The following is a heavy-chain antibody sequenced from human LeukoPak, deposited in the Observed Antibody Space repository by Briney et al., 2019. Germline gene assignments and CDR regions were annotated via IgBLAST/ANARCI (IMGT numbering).Heavy chain of an antibody. CDR1: GGSFRGYY. CDR2: IYYSGST. V-gene: IGHV4-59*01. Sequence: SETLSLTCAVYGGSFRGYYWSWIRQPPGKGLEWIGYIYYSGSTNYNPSLKSRVTISVDTSKNQFSLKLSSVTAADTAVYYCARVNLAFDIWGQGTMVTVSS. CDR3: ARVNLAFDI. J-gene: IGHJ3*02.